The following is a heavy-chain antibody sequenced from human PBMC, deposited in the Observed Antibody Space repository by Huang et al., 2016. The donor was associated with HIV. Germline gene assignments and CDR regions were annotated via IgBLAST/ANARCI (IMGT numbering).Heavy chain of an antibody. CDR3: ARLDTARNYYYYGLDV. Sequence: EEQLVQSGAEVKKPGESLKISCEGSGYSFAKYWIGWVRQMPGKGLEWMVITFPDDPDTRYSPYFQGKVSISADKSISTAYVQWSSLKASETAMYYCARLDTARNYYYYGLDVWGQGTSVSVSS. V-gene: IGHV5-51*01. D-gene: IGHD5-18*01. J-gene: IGHJ6*02. CDR1: GYSFAKYW. CDR2: TFPDDPDT.